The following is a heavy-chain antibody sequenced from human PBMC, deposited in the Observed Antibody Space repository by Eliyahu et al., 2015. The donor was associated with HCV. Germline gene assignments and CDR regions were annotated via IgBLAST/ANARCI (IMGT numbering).Heavy chain of an antibody. CDR3: ARDTSPAEGFDWLLPFDY. CDR1: GYTFTSYA. Sequence: QVQLVQSGAEVKKPGASVKVSCKASGYTFTSYAMHWVRQAPGQRLEWMGWINAGNGNTKYSQKFQGRVTITRDTSASTAYMELSSLRSEDTAVYYCARDTSPAEGFDWLLPFDYWGQGTLVTVSS. CDR2: INAGNGNT. J-gene: IGHJ4*02. D-gene: IGHD3-9*01. V-gene: IGHV1-3*01.